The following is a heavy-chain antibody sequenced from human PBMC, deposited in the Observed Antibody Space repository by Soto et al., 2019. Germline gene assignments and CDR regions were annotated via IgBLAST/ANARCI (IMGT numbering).Heavy chain of an antibody. J-gene: IGHJ4*02. CDR2: VSIGGST. V-gene: IGHV3-23*01. D-gene: IGHD3-10*01. Sequence: GGSLRLSCAASGFTFSSYAMGWVRQGPGKGLEWVAVVSIGGSTHYADSVRGRFTISRDNSKNTLSLQMNSLTAEDTAVYYCARGSTDSYPGSRIFDFWGRGTLVTVSS. CDR1: GFTFSSYA. CDR3: ARGSTDSYPGSRIFDF.